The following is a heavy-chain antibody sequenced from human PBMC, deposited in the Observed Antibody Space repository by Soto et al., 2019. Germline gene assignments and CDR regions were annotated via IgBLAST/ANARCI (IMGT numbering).Heavy chain of an antibody. V-gene: IGHV3-66*01. D-gene: IGHD6-6*01. CDR2: INTGGNT. J-gene: IGHJ4*02. Sequence: ESGGGMVQPGESLRLSCAASGFTVSSHYMNWVRQAPGTGLEWVSLINTGGNTHYADSVEGRFTIFRDNSKNTLFLQMNSLRADDTAVYYCARSSGDYIEAREFDYWGQGTLVTVSS. CDR1: GFTVSSHY. CDR3: ARSSGDYIEAREFDY.